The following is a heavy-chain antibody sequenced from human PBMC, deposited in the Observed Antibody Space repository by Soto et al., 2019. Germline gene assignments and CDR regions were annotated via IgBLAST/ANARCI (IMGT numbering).Heavy chain of an antibody. V-gene: IGHV6-1*01. CDR3: ARGPHIMVVAENNWFDP. Sequence: PSQTLSLTCAISGDSVSSNSAAWNWIRQSPSRGLEWLGRTYYRSKWYNDYAVSVKSRITINPDTSKNQFSLQLNSVTPEDTAVYYCARGPHIMVVAENNWFDPWGQGTLVTVDS. CDR1: GDSVSSNSAA. D-gene: IGHD2-15*01. CDR2: TYYRSKWYN. J-gene: IGHJ5*02.